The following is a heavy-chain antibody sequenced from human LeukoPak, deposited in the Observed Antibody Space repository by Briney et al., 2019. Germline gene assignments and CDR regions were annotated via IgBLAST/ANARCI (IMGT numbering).Heavy chain of an antibody. CDR3: ASPIYGDYTENGFDI. CDR1: GGSFSGYY. J-gene: IGHJ3*02. CDR2: INHSGST. D-gene: IGHD4-17*01. Sequence: SETLSLTCAVYGGSFSGYYWSWIRQPPGKGLEWIGEINHSGSTNYNPSLKSRVTISVDTSKNQFSLKLNSVTAADTAVYYCASPIYGDYTENGFDIWGQGTMVTVSS. V-gene: IGHV4-34*01.